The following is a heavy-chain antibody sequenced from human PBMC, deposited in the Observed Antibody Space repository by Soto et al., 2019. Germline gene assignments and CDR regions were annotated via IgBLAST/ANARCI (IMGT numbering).Heavy chain of an antibody. CDR2: ISGSGGST. Sequence: EVQLLESGGGLVQPGGSLRLSCAASGFIFSSYAMSWVRQAPGKGLEWVSAISGSGGSTYYADSVKGRFTISRDNSKNSLDLQMNSLRAEDTAVYYCAKHYYDSSGRVDWFDPWGQGTLVTVSS. CDR3: AKHYYDSSGRVDWFDP. D-gene: IGHD3-22*01. CDR1: GFIFSSYA. V-gene: IGHV3-23*01. J-gene: IGHJ5*02.